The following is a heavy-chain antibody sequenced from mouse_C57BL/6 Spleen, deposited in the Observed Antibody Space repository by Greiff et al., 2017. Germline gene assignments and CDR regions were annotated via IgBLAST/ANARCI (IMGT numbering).Heavy chain of an antibody. J-gene: IGHJ3*01. V-gene: IGHV1-18*01. CDR3: ARTEEDYGSSYTWFAY. D-gene: IGHD1-1*01. CDR2: INPNNGGT. CDR1: GYTFTDYN. Sequence: VQLQQSGPELVKPGASVKIPCKASGYTFTDYNMDWVKQSNGKSLEWIGDINPNNGGTIYNQKFKGKATLTVDKYSSTAYMELRILTSDDTAVYYCARTEEDYGSSYTWFAYWGQGTLVTVSA.